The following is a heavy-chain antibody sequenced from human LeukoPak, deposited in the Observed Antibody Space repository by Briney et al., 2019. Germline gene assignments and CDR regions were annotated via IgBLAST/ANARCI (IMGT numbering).Heavy chain of an antibody. Sequence: GGSLRLSCAASGFTFSSYGMSWVRQAPGKGLEWVSAIFDSGDYTYYADSVKGRFTISRDNSHNTLFLQMNSLRADDTAIYYCAKGRTTVTPFDYWGQGTLVTVSS. CDR1: GFTFSSYG. J-gene: IGHJ4*02. V-gene: IGHV3-23*01. D-gene: IGHD4-17*01. CDR2: IFDSGDYT. CDR3: AKGRTTVTPFDY.